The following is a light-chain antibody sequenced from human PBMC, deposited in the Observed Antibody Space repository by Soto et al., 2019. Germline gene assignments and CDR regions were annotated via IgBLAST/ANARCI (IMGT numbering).Light chain of an antibody. Sequence: EIVLTQSPGTLSFSPGERATLSCRASQSVSSNYLAWYQQKPGQAPRLLIYCASTRATGIPDRFSGSGSGTDFTLTISRLESEDFAVYYCQQYGSSPPFTFGPGTKVDIK. CDR2: CAS. CDR1: QSVSSNY. V-gene: IGKV3-20*01. J-gene: IGKJ3*01. CDR3: QQYGSSPPFT.